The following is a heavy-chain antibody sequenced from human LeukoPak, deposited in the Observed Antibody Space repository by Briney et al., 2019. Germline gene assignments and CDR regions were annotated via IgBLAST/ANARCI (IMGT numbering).Heavy chain of an antibody. Sequence: SETLSLTCTVSGGSISSYYWSWIRQPPGKGLEWIGYIYYSGSTNYNPSLKSRVTISVDTSKNQFSLKLSSVTAADTAVYYCARHEGYSSGSANWFDPWGQGTLVTVSS. D-gene: IGHD6-19*01. CDR2: IYYSGST. CDR3: ARHEGYSSGSANWFDP. J-gene: IGHJ5*02. V-gene: IGHV4-59*08. CDR1: GGSISSYY.